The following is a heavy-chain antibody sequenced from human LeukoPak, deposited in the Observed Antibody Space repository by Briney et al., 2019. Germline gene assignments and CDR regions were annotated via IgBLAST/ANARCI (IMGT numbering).Heavy chain of an antibody. CDR1: GFTFSSYG. V-gene: IGHV3-30*18. J-gene: IGHJ4*02. CDR2: ISYDGSNK. D-gene: IGHD4-4*01. Sequence: GGSLRLSCAASGFTFSSYGMPWVRQAPGKGLEWVAVISYDGSNKYYADSVKGRFTISRDNSKNTLYLQMNSLRAEDTAVYYCAKEGGLHGPAVFDYWGQGTLVTVSS. CDR3: AKEGGLHGPAVFDY.